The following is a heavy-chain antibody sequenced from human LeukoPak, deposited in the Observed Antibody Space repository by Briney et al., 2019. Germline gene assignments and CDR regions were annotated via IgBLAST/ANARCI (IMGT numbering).Heavy chain of an antibody. D-gene: IGHD2-2*01. J-gene: IGHJ6*03. CDR2: IYTSGST. Sequence: PSETLSLTCTVSGGSIRSYYWSWIRQPAGEGLEWIGRIYTSGSTNYNPSLKSRVTMSVDTSKNQFSLKLSSVTAADTAVYYCARDWRPYCSSTSCYYYYYMDVWGKGTTVTVSS. CDR3: ARDWRPYCSSTSCYYYYYMDV. CDR1: GGSIRSYY. V-gene: IGHV4-4*07.